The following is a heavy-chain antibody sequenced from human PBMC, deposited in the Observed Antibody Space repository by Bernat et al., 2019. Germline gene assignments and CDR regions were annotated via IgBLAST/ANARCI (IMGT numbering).Heavy chain of an antibody. CDR2: INTGTDNT. CDR1: GYTFTSNV. Sequence: QVQLVQSGAEVKKSGASVKVSCKASGYTFTSNVMHWVRQAPGQRLEWIGWINTGTDNTKSSQKFQGRVTIMQDTSASTAYMEVSSLRSEDSAGYYCAGEYRYGYYSDYWGQGTWVTFSS. J-gene: IGHJ4*02. D-gene: IGHD5-18*01. CDR3: AGEYRYGYYSDY. V-gene: IGHV1-3*04.